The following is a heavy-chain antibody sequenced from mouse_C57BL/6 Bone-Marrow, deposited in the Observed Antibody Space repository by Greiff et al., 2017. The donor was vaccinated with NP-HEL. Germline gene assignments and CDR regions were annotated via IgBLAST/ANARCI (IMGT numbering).Heavy chain of an antibody. J-gene: IGHJ2*01. CDR1: GYTFTSYD. CDR3: ASSGYFDY. Sequence: VQLVESGPELVKPGASVKLSCKASGYTFTSYDINWVKQRPGQGLEWIGWIYPRDGSTKYNEKFKGKATLTVDTSSSTAYMELHSLTSEDSAVYFCASSGYFDYWGQGTTLTVSS. V-gene: IGHV1-85*01. CDR2: IYPRDGST. D-gene: IGHD3-2*02.